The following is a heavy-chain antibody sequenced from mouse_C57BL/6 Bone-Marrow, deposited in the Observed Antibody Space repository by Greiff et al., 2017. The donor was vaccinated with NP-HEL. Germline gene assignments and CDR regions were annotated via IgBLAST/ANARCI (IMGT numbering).Heavy chain of an antibody. CDR1: GYAFSSSW. Sequence: QVQLKESGPELVKPGASVKISCKASGYAFSSSWMNWVKQRPGKGLEWIGRIYPGDGDTNYNGKFKGKATLTADKSSSTAYMQLSSLTSEDSAVYFCARENYSPFWGTGTTVTVSS. D-gene: IGHD2-12*01. CDR3: ARENYSPF. CDR2: IYPGDGDT. J-gene: IGHJ1*03. V-gene: IGHV1-82*01.